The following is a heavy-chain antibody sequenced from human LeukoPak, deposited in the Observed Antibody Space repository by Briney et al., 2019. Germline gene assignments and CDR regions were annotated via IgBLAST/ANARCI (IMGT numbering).Heavy chain of an antibody. D-gene: IGHD1-26*01. V-gene: IGHV3-11*06. J-gene: IGHJ4*02. Sequence: GGSLRLSCAASGFTFSDYYMSWIRQAPGKGLEWVSSISSSSSYIYYADSVKGRFTISRDNAKNSLYLQMNSLRAEDTAVYYCARGIRRVGAADYWGQGTLVTVSS. CDR2: ISSSSSYI. CDR3: ARGIRRVGAADY. CDR1: GFTFSDYY.